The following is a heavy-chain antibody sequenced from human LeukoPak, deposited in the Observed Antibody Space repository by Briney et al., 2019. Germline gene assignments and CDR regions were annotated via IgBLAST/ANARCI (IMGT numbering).Heavy chain of an antibody. D-gene: IGHD2-2*01. Sequence: GGSLRLSCAASGFTFSGSAMHWVRQASGKGLEWVGRIRSKANSYATAYAASVKGRFTISGDDSKNTAYLQMNSLKTEDTAVYYCTVLPAALHFDYWGQGTLVTVSS. CDR2: IRSKANSYAT. CDR3: TVLPAALHFDY. J-gene: IGHJ4*02. V-gene: IGHV3-73*01. CDR1: GFTFSGSA.